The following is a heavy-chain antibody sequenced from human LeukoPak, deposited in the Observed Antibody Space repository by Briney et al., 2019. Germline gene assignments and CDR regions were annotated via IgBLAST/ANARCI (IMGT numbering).Heavy chain of an antibody. CDR1: GFTFSSYS. CDR2: ISSISSTI. CDR3: ARTGYSSSSGWAYYYYYYMDV. V-gene: IGHV3-48*02. Sequence: PGGSLRLSFAASGFTFSSYSVNWFRQAPGKGLEWVSYISSISSTIYYADSVKGRFTISRDNAKNPLYLQMNSLRDEDTAVYYCARTGYSSSSGWAYYYYYYMDVWGKGTTVTVSS. D-gene: IGHD6-6*01. J-gene: IGHJ6*03.